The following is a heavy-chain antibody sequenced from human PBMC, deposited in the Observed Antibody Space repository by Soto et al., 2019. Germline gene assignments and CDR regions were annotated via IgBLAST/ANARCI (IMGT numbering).Heavy chain of an antibody. Sequence: PGGSLRLSCAASGFTVSSNYMSWVRQAPGKGLEWVSVIYSGGSTYYADSVKGRFTISRDNSKNTLYLQMNSLRAEDTAVYYCARLLAVAGTNYWGQGTLVTVSS. D-gene: IGHD6-19*01. CDR3: ARLLAVAGTNY. V-gene: IGHV3-53*01. J-gene: IGHJ4*02. CDR2: IYSGGST. CDR1: GFTVSSNY.